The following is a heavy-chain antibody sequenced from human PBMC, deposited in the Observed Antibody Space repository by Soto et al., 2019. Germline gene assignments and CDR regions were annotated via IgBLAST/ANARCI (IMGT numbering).Heavy chain of an antibody. CDR2: INHSGST. V-gene: IGHV4-34*01. CDR3: ARAGYCSSTSCYNYYYYMDV. J-gene: IGHJ6*03. Sequence: SETLSLTCAVYGGSFSGYYWSWIRQPPGKGLEWIGEINHSGSTNYNPSLKSRVTISVDTSKNQFSLKLSSVTAADTAVYYCARAGYCSSTSCYNYYYYMDVWGKGTTVTVSS. D-gene: IGHD2-2*02. CDR1: GGSFSGYY.